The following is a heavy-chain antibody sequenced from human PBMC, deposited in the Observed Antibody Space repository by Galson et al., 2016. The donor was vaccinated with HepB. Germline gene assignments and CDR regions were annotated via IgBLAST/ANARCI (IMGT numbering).Heavy chain of an antibody. V-gene: IGHV3-30*18. D-gene: IGHD3-10*01. Sequence: SLRLSCAASGFRFGSYGMHWVRQAPGKGLEWVAYIPLDGSNKYYRDSVKGRFTISRDNSKNTVYLQMNSLRAEDTAVYCCAKDPYYGSDRGYGMDVWGQGTLVTVSS. CDR3: AKDPYYGSDRGYGMDV. CDR2: IPLDGSNK. J-gene: IGHJ6*02. CDR1: GFRFGSYG.